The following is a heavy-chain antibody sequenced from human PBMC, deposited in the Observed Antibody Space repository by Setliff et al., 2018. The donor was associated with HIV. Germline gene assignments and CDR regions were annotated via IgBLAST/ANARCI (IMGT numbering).Heavy chain of an antibody. CDR1: GGSITSYY. Sequence: SETLSLTCTVSGGSITSYYWNWIRQSPGKGLEWIGYIFDSGTTKYNPSVTSRVTISVDASKNQFFLQLISVTAADTAVYYCARGISPAAAGNWRYYYLDVWGKGTTVTVSS. V-gene: IGHV4-4*09. CDR2: IFDSGTT. CDR3: ARGISPAAAGNWRYYYLDV. D-gene: IGHD6-13*01. J-gene: IGHJ6*03.